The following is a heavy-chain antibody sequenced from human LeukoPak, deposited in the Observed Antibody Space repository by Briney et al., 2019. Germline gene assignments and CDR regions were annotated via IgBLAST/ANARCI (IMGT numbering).Heavy chain of an antibody. CDR3: AKGQGVTMVPFDY. J-gene: IGHJ4*02. CDR1: GFTFSSYA. V-gene: IGHV3-23*01. Sequence: PGGSLRLSCAASGFTFSSYAMSWVRQAPGKGLEWVSGISGSGGTTYYADSVKGRFTISRDNSKNTLYLQMNGLRAVDTAVYYCAKGQGVTMVPFDYWGQGTLVTVSS. CDR2: ISGSGGTT. D-gene: IGHD3-10*01.